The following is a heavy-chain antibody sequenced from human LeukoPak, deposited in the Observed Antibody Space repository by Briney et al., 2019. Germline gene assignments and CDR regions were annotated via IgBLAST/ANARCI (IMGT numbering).Heavy chain of an antibody. CDR3: AREMYYYDSSGYSNRGALDAFDI. D-gene: IGHD3-22*01. CDR1: RYTFTSYG. Sequence: ASVKVSCKASRYTFTSYGISWVRQAPGQGLEWMGWISAYNGNTHYALKLQGRVTMTTDSSTSTAYMELRSLRSDDTAVYYCAREMYYYDSSGYSNRGALDAFDIWGQGTMVTVSS. CDR2: ISAYNGNT. J-gene: IGHJ3*02. V-gene: IGHV1-18*01.